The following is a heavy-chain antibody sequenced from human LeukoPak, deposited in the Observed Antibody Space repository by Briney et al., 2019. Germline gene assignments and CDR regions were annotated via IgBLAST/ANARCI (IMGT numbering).Heavy chain of an antibody. D-gene: IGHD5-24*01. J-gene: IGHJ4*02. V-gene: IGHV1-2*02. CDR2: INANSGGT. Sequence: VASVKVSCKASGYTFTGYYMHWVRQAPGQEPEWMGWINANSGGTNYAQKSQGRVTMTRDTSISTAYMELSRLRSDDTAVYYCERGEDTEMATVWGQGTLVTVSS. CDR1: GYTFTGYY. CDR3: ERGEDTEMATV.